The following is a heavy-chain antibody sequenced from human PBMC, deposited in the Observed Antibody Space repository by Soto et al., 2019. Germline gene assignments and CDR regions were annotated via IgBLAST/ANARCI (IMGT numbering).Heavy chain of an antibody. D-gene: IGHD1-26*01. CDR2: ISSSSSYI. J-gene: IGHJ4*02. CDR3: ARAKEYSGSFPEGFDY. V-gene: IGHV3-21*01. Sequence: EVQLVESGGGLVKPGGSLRLSCAASGFTFSSYSMNWVRQAPGKGLEWVSSISSSSSYIYYADSVKGRFTISRDNAKNSLYLQMNSLRAEDTAVYYCARAKEYSGSFPEGFDYWGQGTLVTVSS. CDR1: GFTFSSYS.